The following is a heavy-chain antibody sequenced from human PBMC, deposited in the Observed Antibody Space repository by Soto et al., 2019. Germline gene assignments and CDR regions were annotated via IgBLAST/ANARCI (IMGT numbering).Heavy chain of an antibody. J-gene: IGHJ4*02. V-gene: IGHV1-69*06. CDR3: ATHCSGGSCYSWGPGPFDY. D-gene: IGHD2-15*01. CDR1: GGTFSSYA. CDR2: IIPIFGTA. Sequence: QVQLVQSGAEVKKPGSSVKVSCKAAGGTFSSYAISWVRQAPGQGLEWMGGIIPIFGTANYAQKFQGRVTSTADKSTSTAYMELSSLRSEDTAVYYCATHCSGGSCYSWGPGPFDYWGQGTLVTGSS.